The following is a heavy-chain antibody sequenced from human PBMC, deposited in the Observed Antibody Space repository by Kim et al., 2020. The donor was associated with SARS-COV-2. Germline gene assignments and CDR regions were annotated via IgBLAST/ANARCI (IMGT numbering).Heavy chain of an antibody. V-gene: IGHV4-34*01. D-gene: IGHD5-12*01. CDR3: ARRPQVDRWFDP. CDR2: INHSGST. J-gene: IGHJ5*02. CDR1: GGSFSGYY. Sequence: SETLSLTCAVYGGSFSGYYWSWIRQPPGKGLEWIGEINHSGSTNYNPSLKSRVTISVDTSKNQFSLKLSSVTAADTAVYYCARRPQVDRWFDPWGQGTLVTVSS.